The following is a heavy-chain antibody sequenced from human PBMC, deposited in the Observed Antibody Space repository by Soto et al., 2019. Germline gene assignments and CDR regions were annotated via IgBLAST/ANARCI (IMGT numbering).Heavy chain of an antibody. CDR1: VYTYTSYA. CDR2: INAGSGNT. J-gene: IGHJ5*02. D-gene: IGHD2-2*01. CDR3: ARGPLYRGTSGSGVPWCDP. Sequence: ASVKVSFTAAVYTYTSYAMHFVRQALGQRLEWTGWINAGSGNTKYSQKFQGRVTITRDTSAITADMELSSLRSEGTAVYYCARGPLYRGTSGSGVPWCDPWQQGTLLTV. V-gene: IGHV1-3*01.